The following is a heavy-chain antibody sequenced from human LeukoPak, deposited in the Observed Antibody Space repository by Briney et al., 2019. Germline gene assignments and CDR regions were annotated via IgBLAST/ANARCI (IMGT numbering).Heavy chain of an antibody. D-gene: IGHD4-11*01. V-gene: IGHV3-7*01. CDR3: ARDVTSGTFDY. CDR1: GFTFRSYW. J-gene: IGHJ4*02. CDR2: IKQGGSEK. Sequence: GGSLRLSCAASGFTFRSYWMSWVRQAPGKGLEWVANIKQGGSEKYYVDSVKGRFTISRDNAENSLYLQMNSLRAEDTAVYYCARDVTSGTFDYWGQGTLVTVSS.